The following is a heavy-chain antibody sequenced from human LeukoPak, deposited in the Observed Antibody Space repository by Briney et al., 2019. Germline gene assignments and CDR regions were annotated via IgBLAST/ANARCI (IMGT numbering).Heavy chain of an antibody. V-gene: IGHV3-53*01. D-gene: IGHD1-14*01. J-gene: IGHJ3*02. Sequence: PGGSLRLSCAASGFTVSSNYMSWVRQAPGKGLEWVSVIYSGGSIYYADSVKGRFTISRDNAKNALYLQMNSLRAEDTAVYYCAVPPRNLRSYAFDIWGQGTMVTVSS. CDR1: GFTVSSNY. CDR3: AVPPRNLRSYAFDI. CDR2: IYSGGSI.